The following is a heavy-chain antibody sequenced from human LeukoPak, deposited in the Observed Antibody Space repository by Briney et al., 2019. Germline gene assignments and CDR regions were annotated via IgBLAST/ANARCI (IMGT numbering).Heavy chain of an antibody. D-gene: IGHD6-13*01. J-gene: IGHJ6*02. Sequence: GSLRLSCAASGFTFSTYAMSWVRQAPGKGLEWVSGISATGGSTYYADSVKGRFTISRDNSKNTLYLQVNSLRAEDTAVYYCAKRTAAVPYFYYGMDVWGQGTTVTVSS. CDR3: AKRTAAVPYFYYGMDV. V-gene: IGHV3-23*01. CDR1: GFTFSTYA. CDR2: ISATGGST.